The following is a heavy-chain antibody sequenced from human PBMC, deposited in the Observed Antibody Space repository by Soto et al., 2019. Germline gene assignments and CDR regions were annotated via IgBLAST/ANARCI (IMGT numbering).Heavy chain of an antibody. Sequence: GGSLRLSCAASGFTFSTYSMNWVRQAPGKGLEWVSSISSSSSYIYYADSVKGRFTISRDNAKNSLYLQMNSLRAEDTAVYYCARDTIEHWFDPWGQGTLVTVSS. D-gene: IGHD1-26*01. CDR2: ISSSSSYI. CDR3: ARDTIEHWFDP. V-gene: IGHV3-21*01. J-gene: IGHJ5*02. CDR1: GFTFSTYS.